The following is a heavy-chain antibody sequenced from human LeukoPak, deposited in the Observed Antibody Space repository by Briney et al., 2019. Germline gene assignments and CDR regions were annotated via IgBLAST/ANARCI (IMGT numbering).Heavy chain of an antibody. CDR2: IKSKTDGGTT. CDR3: TTAVRRGSYYGSGGPEPFDY. Sequence: GGSLRLSCAASGFTFSNAWMSWVRQAPGKGLEWVGRIKSKTDGGTTDYAAPVKGRFTISRDDSKNTLYLQMNSLKTEDTAVYYCTTAVRRGSYYGSGGPEPFDYWGQGTLVTVSS. D-gene: IGHD3-10*01. V-gene: IGHV3-15*01. J-gene: IGHJ4*02. CDR1: GFTFSNAW.